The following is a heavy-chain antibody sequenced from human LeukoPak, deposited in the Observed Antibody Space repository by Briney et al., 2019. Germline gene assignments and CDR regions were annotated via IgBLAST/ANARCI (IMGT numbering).Heavy chain of an antibody. V-gene: IGHV3-21*01. CDR3: ARVGSSGGYYYYMDV. J-gene: IGHJ6*03. CDR1: GFTFSSYS. D-gene: IGHD1-26*01. CDR2: ISSSSGYI. Sequence: GGSLRLSCAASGFTFSSYSMNWVRQVPGKGLEWVSSISSSSGYIYYADSVKGRFTISRDNAKNSLYLQMNSLRAEDTAVYYCARVGSSGGYYYYMDVWGKGTTVTVSS.